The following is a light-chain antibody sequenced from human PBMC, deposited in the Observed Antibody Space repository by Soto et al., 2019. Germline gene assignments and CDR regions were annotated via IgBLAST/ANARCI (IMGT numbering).Light chain of an antibody. Sequence: QSALTQPPSASGSPGQSVTITCSGTSSDVGEENYVSWYQQHPGKVPKRILYEVSKRPSGVPDRFSGSRSGNTASLTVSGLQDEDEADYYCSSFAGSPVVFGGVTQLTVL. CDR2: EVS. J-gene: IGLJ2*01. V-gene: IGLV2-8*01. CDR3: SSFAGSPVV. CDR1: SSDVGEENY.